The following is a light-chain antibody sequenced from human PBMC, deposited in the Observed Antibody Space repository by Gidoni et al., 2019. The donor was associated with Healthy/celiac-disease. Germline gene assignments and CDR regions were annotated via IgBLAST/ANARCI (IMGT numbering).Light chain of an antibody. CDR2: AAS. CDR3: QQYYSYPPT. V-gene: IGKV1-8*01. CDR1: QGISSY. Sequence: AIRMTQSPSSLSASTGDRVTITCRASQGISSYLAWYQQKTGKAPKLLIYAASTLQSGVPSRFSGSGSGTDFTLTISCLQSEDFATYYCQQYYSYPPTFXGXTKVEIK. J-gene: IGKJ4*01.